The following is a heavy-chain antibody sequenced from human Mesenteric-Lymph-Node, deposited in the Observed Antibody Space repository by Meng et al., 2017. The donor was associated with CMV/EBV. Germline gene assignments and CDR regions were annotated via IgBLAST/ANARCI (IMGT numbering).Heavy chain of an antibody. Sequence: SGGSINTDRSSWSWVRQTPGKGREWIGYIYHHGGTYYNTFLASRVTISIDTSKNQFSLRLTSVTAAASAVYYCARAFLIGDYYFDQWGQGTLVTVSS. D-gene: IGHD3-9*01. CDR2: IYHHGGT. CDR3: ARAFLIGDYYFDQ. CDR1: GGSINTDRSS. J-gene: IGHJ4*02. V-gene: IGHV4-30-2*01.